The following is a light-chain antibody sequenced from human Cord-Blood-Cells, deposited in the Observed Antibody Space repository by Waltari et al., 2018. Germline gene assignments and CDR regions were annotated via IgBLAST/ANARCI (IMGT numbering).Light chain of an antibody. CDR2: KDR. J-gene: IGLJ3*02. Sequence: SYELTQPPSVSAPPGQTARITCSGDALPKQYAYGYQQKPGQAPVLVIYKDRERPSGIPERFSGSSSGTTVTLTISGVQAEGEADYYCQSADSSGTYWVFGGGTKLTVL. CDR3: QSADSSGTYWV. CDR1: ALPKQY. V-gene: IGLV3-25*03.